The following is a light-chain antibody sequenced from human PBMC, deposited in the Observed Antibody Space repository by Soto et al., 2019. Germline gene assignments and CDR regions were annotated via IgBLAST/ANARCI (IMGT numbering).Light chain of an antibody. Sequence: QLVLTQPPSASGSPGQSVTISCTGPSSDVGSFNYVSWYQLHAGKAPKLMIFEVSKRPSGVPDRFSGSKSGNTASLTVSGLQPEDEADYYCSSYAGSNNWVFGGGTKLTVL. CDR2: EVS. CDR3: SSYAGSNNWV. V-gene: IGLV2-8*01. J-gene: IGLJ3*02. CDR1: SSDVGSFNY.